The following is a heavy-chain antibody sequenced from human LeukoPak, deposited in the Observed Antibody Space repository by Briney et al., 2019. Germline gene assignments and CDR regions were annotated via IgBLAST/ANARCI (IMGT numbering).Heavy chain of an antibody. CDR2: IYYSGST. V-gene: IGHV4-30-4*01. D-gene: IGHD7-27*01. J-gene: IGHJ4*02. Sequence: SETLSLTCTVSGGSISSGDYYWSWIRQPPGKGLEWIGYIYYSGSTYYNPSLKSRLTISGDTSKNQFSLRLSSVTAADTAVYYCARGPPNWGYDYWGPGTLVTVSS. CDR3: ARGPPNWGYDY. CDR1: GGSISSGDYY.